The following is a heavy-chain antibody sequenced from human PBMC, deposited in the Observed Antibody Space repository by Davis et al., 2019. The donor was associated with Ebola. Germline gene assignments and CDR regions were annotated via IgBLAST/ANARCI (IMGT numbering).Heavy chain of an antibody. CDR3: ARRQAYCTTGSCYRYRDYYMDV. D-gene: IGHD2-2*01. V-gene: IGHV1-8*03. J-gene: IGHJ6*03. CDR1: GYTFTSYD. CDR2: MNPNSGNT. Sequence: ASVKVSCKASGYTFTSYDINWVRQATGQGLEWMGWMNPNSGNTGYAQKFQGRATITRDTSINTAYMELSSLTSDDTAVYYCARRQAYCTTGSCYRYRDYYMDVWGKGTTVTVSS.